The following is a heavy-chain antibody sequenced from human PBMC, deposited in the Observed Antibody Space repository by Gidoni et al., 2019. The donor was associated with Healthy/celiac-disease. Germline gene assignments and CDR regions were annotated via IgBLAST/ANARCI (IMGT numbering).Heavy chain of an antibody. V-gene: IGHV4-34*01. J-gene: IGHJ4*02. Sequence: QVQLQQWGAGLLKPSETLSLTCAVYGGSFRGYYWSWIRLPPGKGLEWIGEINHSGSTNYNPSLKSRVTISVDTSKNQFSLKLSSVTAADTAVYYCAKNRRMPYYYDSSGGDYWGQGTLVTVSS. D-gene: IGHD3-22*01. CDR1: GGSFRGYY. CDR2: INHSGST. CDR3: AKNRRMPYYYDSSGGDY.